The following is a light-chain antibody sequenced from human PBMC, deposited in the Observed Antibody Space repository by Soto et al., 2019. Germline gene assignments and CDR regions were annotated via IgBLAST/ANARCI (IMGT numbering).Light chain of an antibody. CDR1: QSISSY. CDR3: QQSYSTPVIT. J-gene: IGKJ3*01. V-gene: IGKV1-39*01. Sequence: DIQMTQSPSSLSASVGDRVTITCRASQSISSYLNWYQQKPGKAPKLLIYAASSLQSGVPSRFSGSGSVTDFTLTISSLQPEDFATYYCQQSYSTPVITFGPGTKLDIK. CDR2: AAS.